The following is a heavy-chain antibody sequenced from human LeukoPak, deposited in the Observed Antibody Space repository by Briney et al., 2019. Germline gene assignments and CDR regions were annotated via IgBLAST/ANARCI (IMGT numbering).Heavy chain of an antibody. CDR2: INTNTGNP. V-gene: IGHV7-4-1*02. CDR3: AREIHGSGSYQNTYNWFDP. CDR1: GGTFSSYA. D-gene: IGHD3-10*01. Sequence: ASVKVSCKASGGTFSSYAISWVRQAPGQGLEWMGWINTNTGNPTYAQGFTGRFVFSLDTSVSTAYLQISSLKAEDTAVYYCAREIHGSGSYQNTYNWFDPWGQGTLVTVSS. J-gene: IGHJ5*02.